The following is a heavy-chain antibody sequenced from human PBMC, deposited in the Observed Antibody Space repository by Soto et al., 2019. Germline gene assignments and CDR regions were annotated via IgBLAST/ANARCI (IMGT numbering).Heavy chain of an antibody. Sequence: GESLKIYCKDPGDEFTTKRISGVSQMNGKGLEWVARVTPRDSYTDYNTTLRGHVISSVDRSVSTVYLKWSSLKASDSATYYGVRHSSNTVAARGPFHPWGPGTPVTVSS. CDR2: VTPRDSYT. J-gene: IGHJ5*02. CDR1: GDEFTTKR. D-gene: IGHD6-6*01. V-gene: IGHV5-10-1*01. CDR3: VRHSSNTVAARGPFHP.